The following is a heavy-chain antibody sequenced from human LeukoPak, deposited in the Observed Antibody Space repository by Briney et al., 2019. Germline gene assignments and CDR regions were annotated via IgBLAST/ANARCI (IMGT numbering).Heavy chain of an antibody. Sequence: PSETLSLTCTVSGGSISSSSYYWGWIRQPPGKGLEWIGSTYDSGSTYYNPSLKSRVTISVDTSKNQFSLKLSSVTAADTAVYYCARQGYSYGYLLDYWGQGTLVTVSS. CDR1: GGSISSSSYY. V-gene: IGHV4-39*01. CDR3: ARQGYSYGYLLDY. J-gene: IGHJ4*02. CDR2: TYDSGST. D-gene: IGHD5-18*01.